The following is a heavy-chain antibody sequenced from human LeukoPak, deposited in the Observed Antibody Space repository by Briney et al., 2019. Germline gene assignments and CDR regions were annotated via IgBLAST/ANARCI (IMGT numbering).Heavy chain of an antibody. CDR1: GGSFSSGNYY. CDR3: ASGPGGSGYYSENYFDY. V-gene: IGHV4-61*02. Sequence: PSETLSLTCTVSGGSFSSGNYYWSWLRQPAGKGLEWIGRIYTSGSTNYNPSLKSRVTISVDTSKKQFSLKLSSVTAADTAVYYCASGPGGSGYYSENYFDYWGQGTLVIVSS. CDR2: IYTSGST. J-gene: IGHJ4*02. D-gene: IGHD3-22*01.